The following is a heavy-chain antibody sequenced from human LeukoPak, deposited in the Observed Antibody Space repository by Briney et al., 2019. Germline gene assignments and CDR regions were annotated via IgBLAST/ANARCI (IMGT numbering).Heavy chain of an antibody. CDR3: GRRVAGSGYRDY. Sequence: PSETLSLTCTVSGGSISSSSYFWAWIRQPPGKGLEWIGNINYSRSTHFNASLKSRVTISVDASKNQFSLKLSSVTAADTAVYYCGRRVAGSGYRDYWGQGTLVTVSS. CDR2: INYSRST. D-gene: IGHD3-22*01. CDR1: GGSISSSSYF. J-gene: IGHJ4*02. V-gene: IGHV4-39*01.